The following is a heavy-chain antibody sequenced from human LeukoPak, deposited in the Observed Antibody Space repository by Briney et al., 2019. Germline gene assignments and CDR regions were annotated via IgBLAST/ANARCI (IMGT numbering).Heavy chain of an antibody. J-gene: IGHJ4*02. CDR1: GYTFTSYD. CDR2: MNPNSGNT. V-gene: IGHV1-8*01. Sequence: ASVKVSCKASGYTFTSYDINWVRQATGQGREWMGWMNPNSGNTGYAQKFQSRVTMTRNTSISTDYMELSSLKSENTAVYYCARGYSSRWHSNVYFDYWGQGTLVTVSS. D-gene: IGHD6-13*01. CDR3: ARGYSSRWHSNVYFDY.